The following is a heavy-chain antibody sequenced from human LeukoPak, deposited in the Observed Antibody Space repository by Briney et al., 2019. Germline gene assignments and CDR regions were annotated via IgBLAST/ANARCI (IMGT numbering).Heavy chain of an antibody. CDR2: IYTSGST. J-gene: IGHJ4*02. CDR3: AREGVAAAWYYFDY. D-gene: IGHD6-13*01. V-gene: IGHV4-4*07. Sequence: PSETLSLTCTVSGGSISSYYWSWTRQPAGKGLEWIGRIYTSGSTNYNPSLKSRVTISVDTSKNQFSLKLSSVTAADTAVYYCAREGVAAAWYYFDYWGQGTLVTVSS. CDR1: GGSISSYY.